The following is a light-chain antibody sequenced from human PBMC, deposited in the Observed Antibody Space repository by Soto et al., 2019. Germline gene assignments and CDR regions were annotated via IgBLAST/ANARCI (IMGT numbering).Light chain of an antibody. J-gene: IGLJ1*01. V-gene: IGLV3-21*02. Sequence: SYELTQPPSVSVAPGQTAKIICGGNNIGSKSVQWYQQKPGQAPVLVVYDDSDRPSRIPERFSGSKSWNTATLTISRVEAADEADYYCQVWDTSSDHYVFGTGTKVTV. CDR1: NIGSKS. CDR3: QVWDTSSDHYV. CDR2: DDS.